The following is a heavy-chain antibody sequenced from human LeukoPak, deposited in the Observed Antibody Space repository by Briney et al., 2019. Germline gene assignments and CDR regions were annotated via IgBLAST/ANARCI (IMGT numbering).Heavy chain of an antibody. V-gene: IGHV4-59*01. J-gene: IGHJ4*02. D-gene: IGHD3-10*01. Sequence: SETLSLTCTVSGGSISSYYWSWIRQPPGKGPEWIGYMHYSGSSNYNSSLKRRLTISLDTSKNQFSLILSSVTTADTAVYYCARGRYGSGSYYPDYWGQGTLVTVSS. CDR1: GGSISSYY. CDR2: MHYSGSS. CDR3: ARGRYGSGSYYPDY.